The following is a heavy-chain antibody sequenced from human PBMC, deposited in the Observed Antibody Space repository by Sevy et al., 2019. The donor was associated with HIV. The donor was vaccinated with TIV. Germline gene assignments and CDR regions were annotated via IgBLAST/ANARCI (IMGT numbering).Heavy chain of an antibody. V-gene: IGHV3-23*01. CDR3: AREGCSRPHDY. CDR2: LSFGCGKI. D-gene: IGHD2-8*01. CDR1: GFAFYEYS. Sequence: GGSLRLSCAASGFAFYEYSMSWIRQAPGKGLEWVATLSFGCGKINYADSLKGRLTISRDNSKNSFYLQMDNLRVEDTALYYCAREGCSRPHDYWGQGTRVTVSS. J-gene: IGHJ4*02.